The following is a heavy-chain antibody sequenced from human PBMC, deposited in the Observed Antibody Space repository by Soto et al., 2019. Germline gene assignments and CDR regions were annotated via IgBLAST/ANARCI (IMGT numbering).Heavy chain of an antibody. CDR3: ESSYGSGYRDFDY. CDR1: GDTFAFHS. Sequence: QVQLVQSGAEVKRPGSSVKVSCKASGDTFAFHSINWVRQAPGLGLEWMGRINPILSMSNYAQRFQGRVTMTADKSTSTAYMVLISLKSQDKDIYYCESSYGSGYRDFDYWGQGALVTVSS. CDR2: INPILSMS. V-gene: IGHV1-69*02. D-gene: IGHD3-10*01. J-gene: IGHJ4*02.